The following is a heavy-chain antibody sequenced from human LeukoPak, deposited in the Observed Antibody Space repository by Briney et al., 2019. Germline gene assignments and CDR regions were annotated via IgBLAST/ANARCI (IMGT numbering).Heavy chain of an antibody. CDR1: GGSISSGGYY. Sequence: SETLSLTCTVSGGSISSGGYYWSWIRQHPGKGLEWIGYIYYSGSTYYNPSLKSRVTISVDTSKNQFSLKLSSVTAADTAVYYCARVGIAAAGTLDWFDPWGQGTLVTVSS. D-gene: IGHD6-13*01. CDR3: ARVGIAAAGTLDWFDP. J-gene: IGHJ5*02. V-gene: IGHV4-31*03. CDR2: IYYSGST.